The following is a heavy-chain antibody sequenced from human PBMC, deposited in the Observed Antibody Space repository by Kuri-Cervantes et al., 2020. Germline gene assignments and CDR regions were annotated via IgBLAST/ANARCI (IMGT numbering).Heavy chain of an antibody. V-gene: IGHV1-2*02. J-gene: IGHJ6*02. CDR3: ARVWAGYCSGGSCYANYYYYYGMDV. CDR2: INPNSGGT. Sequence: GGSLRLSCKASGYTFTGYYMHWVRQAPGQGLEWMGWINPNSGGTNYAQKFQGRVTMTRDTSISTAYMELSRLRSDDTAVYYCARVWAGYCSGGSCYANYYYYYGMDVWGQGTTVTVSS. D-gene: IGHD2-15*01. CDR1: GYTFTGYY.